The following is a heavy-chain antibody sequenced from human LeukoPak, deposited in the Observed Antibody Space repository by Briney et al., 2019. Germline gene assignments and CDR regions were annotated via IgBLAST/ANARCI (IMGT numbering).Heavy chain of an antibody. CDR2: IYYSGST. V-gene: IGHV4-59*08. Sequence: PSETLSLTCTVSGGSISSYYWSWIRRPPGKGLEWIGYIYYSGSTNHNPSLKSRVTISVDTSKNQFSLKLSSVTAADTAVYYCARRGSSGHFDYWGQGTLVTVSS. J-gene: IGHJ4*02. CDR1: GGSISSYY. D-gene: IGHD1-1*01. CDR3: ARRGSSGHFDY.